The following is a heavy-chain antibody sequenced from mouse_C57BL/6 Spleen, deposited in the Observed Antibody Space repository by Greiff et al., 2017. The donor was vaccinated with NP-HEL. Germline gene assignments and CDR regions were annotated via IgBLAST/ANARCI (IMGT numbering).Heavy chain of an antibody. CDR1: GYTFTDYY. CDR2: INPNNGGT. V-gene: IGHV1-26*01. CDR3: ARGGLITTVVAPDY. D-gene: IGHD1-1*01. Sequence: VQLQQSGPELVKPGASVKISCKASGYTFTDYYMNWVKQSHGKSLEWIGDINPNNGGTSYNQQFKGEATLTVDKSSSTAYMELRSLTSEDSAVYYCARGGLITTVVAPDYWGQGTTLTVSS. J-gene: IGHJ2*01.